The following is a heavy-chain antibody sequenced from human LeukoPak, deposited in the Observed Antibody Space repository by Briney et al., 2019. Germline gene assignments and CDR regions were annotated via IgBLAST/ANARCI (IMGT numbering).Heavy chain of an antibody. CDR2: INHSGST. J-gene: IGHJ4*02. D-gene: IGHD6-19*01. CDR1: GGSFSGYY. V-gene: IGHV4-34*01. CDR3: ARSRPLYIAVAGTSDY. Sequence: SETLSLTCAVYGGSFSGYYWSWIRQPPGKGLEWIGEINHSGSTNYNPSLKSRVTISVDTSKNQFSLKLSSVTAADTAVYYCARSRPLYIAVAGTSDYWGQGTLVTVSS.